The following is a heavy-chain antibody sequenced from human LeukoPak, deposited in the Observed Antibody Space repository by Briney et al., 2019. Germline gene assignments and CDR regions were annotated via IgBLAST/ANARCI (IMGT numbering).Heavy chain of an antibody. CDR2: IIPIFGTA. CDR3: ARGDTYYYDSSGYYCVY. Sequence: SVKVSCKAPGGTFSSYAISWVRQAPGQGLEWMGGIIPIFGTANYAQKFQGRVTITADESTSTAYMELSSLRSEDTAVYYCARGDTYYYDSSGYYCVYWGQGTLVTVSS. D-gene: IGHD3-22*01. V-gene: IGHV1-69*13. J-gene: IGHJ4*02. CDR1: GGTFSSYA.